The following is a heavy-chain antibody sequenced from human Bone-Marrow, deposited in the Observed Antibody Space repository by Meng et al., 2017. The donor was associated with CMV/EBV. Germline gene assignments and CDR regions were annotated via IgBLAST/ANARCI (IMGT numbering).Heavy chain of an antibody. Sequence: GESLKISCAASGFTFSSYAMSWVRQALGKGLEWVSAISGSGGSTYYADSVKGRFTIPRDNSKNTLYLQMNSLRAEDTAVYYCAEDGAYGYSSSLYSLDYWGQGTLVTVSS. V-gene: IGHV3-23*01. CDR2: ISGSGGST. D-gene: IGHD6-13*01. CDR3: AEDGAYGYSSSLYSLDY. J-gene: IGHJ4*02. CDR1: GFTFSSYA.